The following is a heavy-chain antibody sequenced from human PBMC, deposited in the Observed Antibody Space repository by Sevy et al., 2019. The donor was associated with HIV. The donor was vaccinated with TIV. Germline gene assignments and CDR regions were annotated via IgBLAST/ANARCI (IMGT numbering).Heavy chain of an antibody. D-gene: IGHD2-21*01. CDR1: GFTLSSYT. Sequence: GGSLRLSCEASGFTLSSYTMNWVRQSPEKGLEWVATFDRTDITHYADSVKGRFIISRDTAKKSLFQQMNSLRDDDTAMYFCVRDERAIASHFDYWGRGTLVTVSS. J-gene: IGHJ4*02. CDR3: VRDERAIASHFDY. CDR2: FDRTDIT. V-gene: IGHV3-48*02.